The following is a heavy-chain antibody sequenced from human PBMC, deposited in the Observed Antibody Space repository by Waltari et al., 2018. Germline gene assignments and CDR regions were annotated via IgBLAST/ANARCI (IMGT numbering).Heavy chain of an antibody. D-gene: IGHD6-13*01. J-gene: IGHJ4*02. CDR2: ISWDGGST. V-gene: IGHV3-43*01. Sequence: EVQLVESGGVVVQPGGSLRLSCAASGFTFDDYTMHWVRQAPGKGLEWVSLISWDGGSTYYADSVKGRFTISRDNSKNSLYLQMNSLRTEDTALYYCAKDSSSWYYFDYWGQGTLVTVSS. CDR3: AKDSSSWYYFDY. CDR1: GFTFDDYT.